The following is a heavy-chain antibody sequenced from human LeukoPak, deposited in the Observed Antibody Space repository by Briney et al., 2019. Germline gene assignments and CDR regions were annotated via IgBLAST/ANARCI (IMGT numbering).Heavy chain of an antibody. D-gene: IGHD1-26*01. J-gene: IGHJ4*02. V-gene: IGHV4-59*12. CDR1: GASISSYY. CDR3: ARGRSRATEYDY. CDR2: IYYSGGT. Sequence: SETLSLTCTVSGASISSYYWSWIRQPPGKGLEWIGYIYYSGGTNYNPSLKSRVTISVDTSKNQFSLKLSSVTAADTAVYYCARGRSRATEYDYWGQGTLVTVSS.